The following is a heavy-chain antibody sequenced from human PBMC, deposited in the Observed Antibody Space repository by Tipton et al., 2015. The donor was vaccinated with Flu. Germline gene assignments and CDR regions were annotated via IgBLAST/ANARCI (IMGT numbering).Heavy chain of an antibody. Sequence: AASGFTVSSNYMSWVRQAPGKGLEWVSVIYSGGSTYYADSVKGRFTISRDNSKNTLYLQMNSLRAEDTAVYYCARESYYYDSSGYYSSYYYSYGMDVWGQGTTVTVSS. CDR3: ARESYYYDSSGYYSSYYYSYGMDV. D-gene: IGHD3-22*01. CDR2: IYSGGST. V-gene: IGHV3-53*01. CDR1: GFTVSSNY. J-gene: IGHJ6*02.